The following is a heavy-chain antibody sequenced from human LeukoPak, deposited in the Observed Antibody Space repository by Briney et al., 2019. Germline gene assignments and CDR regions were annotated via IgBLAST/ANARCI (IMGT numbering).Heavy chain of an antibody. J-gene: IGHJ4*02. D-gene: IGHD6-19*01. Sequence: SETLSLTCTVSGGSISSYYWSWIRQPPGKGLEWIGYIYYSGSTNYNPSLKSRVTISVDTSKNQFSLQLNSVTPEDTAVYYCARGPRPSRGIRIAVAGTGAFDYWGQGTLVTVSS. CDR2: IYYSGST. CDR1: GGSISSYY. V-gene: IGHV4-59*12. CDR3: ARGPRPSRGIRIAVAGTGAFDY.